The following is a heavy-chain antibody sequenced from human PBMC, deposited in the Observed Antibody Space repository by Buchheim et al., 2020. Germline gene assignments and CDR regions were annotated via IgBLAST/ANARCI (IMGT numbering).Heavy chain of an antibody. V-gene: IGHV1-46*01. Sequence: QVQLVQSGAEVKKPGASVKVSCKASGYTFTSYYMHWVRQAPGQGLEWMGIINPSGGSTSYAQKFQGRVTMTRDTSTSTVHMELSSLRSEDTAVYYCARDRRYDFWSGYYPNYYYYGMDVWGQGTT. CDR2: INPSGGST. D-gene: IGHD3-3*01. J-gene: IGHJ6*02. CDR1: GYTFTSYY. CDR3: ARDRRYDFWSGYYPNYYYYGMDV.